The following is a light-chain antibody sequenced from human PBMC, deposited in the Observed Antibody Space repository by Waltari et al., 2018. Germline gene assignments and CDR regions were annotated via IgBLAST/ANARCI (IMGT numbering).Light chain of an antibody. CDR3: QQYSSYWT. CDR2: KAS. J-gene: IGKJ1*01. V-gene: IGKV1-5*03. Sequence: DIQMTQSPSTLSASGGDRVTITCRASQSISSWLAWYQQKPGKPPNLLIYKASTLQSGVPSRFSGSGSGTEFTLTISSLQPDDFATYFCQQYSSYWTFGQGTKVEIK. CDR1: QSISSW.